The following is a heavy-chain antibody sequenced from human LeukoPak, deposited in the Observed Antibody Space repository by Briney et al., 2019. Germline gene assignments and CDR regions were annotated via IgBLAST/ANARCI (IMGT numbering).Heavy chain of an antibody. J-gene: IGHJ3*02. CDR1: GGSISGSGYY. CDR3: ARHRIVVVPGIDDAFDI. V-gene: IGHV4-39*01. CDR2: IDYSGST. D-gene: IGHD2-2*01. Sequence: SETLSLTCTVSGGSISGSGYYWGWIRQPPGKGLEWIGSIDYSGSTYYNPSLKSRVTISVDTSKNQFSLKLSSVTAADRAVYYCARHRIVVVPGIDDAFDIWGQGTMVTVSS.